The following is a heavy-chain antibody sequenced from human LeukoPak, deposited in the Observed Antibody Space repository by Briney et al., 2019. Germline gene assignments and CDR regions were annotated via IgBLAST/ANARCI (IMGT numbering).Heavy chain of an antibody. Sequence: SETLSPTCTVSGGSISSGGYYWSWIRQHPGKGLEWIGYIYYSGSTYYNPSLKSRLTLSVDTSKNQFSLKLSSVTAADTAVYYCARATSGYNYAYNYWGQGTLVTVSS. J-gene: IGHJ4*02. CDR1: GGSISSGGYY. CDR3: ARATSGYNYAYNY. V-gene: IGHV4-31*03. D-gene: IGHD5-18*01. CDR2: IYYSGST.